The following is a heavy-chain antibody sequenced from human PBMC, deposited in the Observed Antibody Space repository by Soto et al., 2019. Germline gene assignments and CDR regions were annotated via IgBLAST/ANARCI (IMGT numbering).Heavy chain of an antibody. V-gene: IGHV3-23*01. Sequence: GGSLRLSCAASGFTFSSYAMSWVRQAPGKGLEWVSAISGSGGSTYYADSVKGRFTISRDNSKNTLYLQMNSLRAEDTAVYYCANAAEYGDYDYYYYYYMDVWGKGTTVTVS. CDR3: ANAAEYGDYDYYYYYYMDV. CDR1: GFTFSSYA. D-gene: IGHD4-17*01. CDR2: ISGSGGST. J-gene: IGHJ6*03.